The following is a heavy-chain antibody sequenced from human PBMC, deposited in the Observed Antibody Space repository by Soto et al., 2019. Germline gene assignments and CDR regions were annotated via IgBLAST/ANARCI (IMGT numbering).Heavy chain of an antibody. J-gene: IGHJ4*02. Sequence: SETLSLTCTVSGGSISSYYWSWLRQPPGKGLEWIGYIYYSGSTNYNPSLKSRVTISVDTSKNQFSLKLSSVTAADTAVYYCERSKGDYGISDYFDYWGQGTLVTVS. V-gene: IGHV4-59*08. D-gene: IGHD4-17*01. CDR3: ERSKGDYGISDYFDY. CDR2: IYYSGST. CDR1: GGSISSYY.